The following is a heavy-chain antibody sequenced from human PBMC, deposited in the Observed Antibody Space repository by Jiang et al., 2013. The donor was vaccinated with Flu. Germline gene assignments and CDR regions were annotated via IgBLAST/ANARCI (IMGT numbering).Heavy chain of an antibody. Sequence: KGLEWMGRIDPSDSYTNYSPSFQGHVTISADKSISTAYLQWSSLKASDTAMYYCASSPGEHYYGSGSYYNFDYWGQGTLVTVSS. D-gene: IGHD3-10*01. CDR3: ASSPGEHYYGSGSYYNFDY. V-gene: IGHV5-10-1*01. CDR2: IDPSDSYT. J-gene: IGHJ4*02.